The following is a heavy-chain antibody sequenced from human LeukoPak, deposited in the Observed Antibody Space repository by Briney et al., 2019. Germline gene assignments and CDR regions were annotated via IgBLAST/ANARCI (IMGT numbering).Heavy chain of an antibody. CDR2: ISAYNGNT. CDR1: GYTFTSYG. V-gene: IGHV1-18*01. Sequence: ASVKVSCKASGYTFTSYGISWVRQAPGQGLEWMGWISAYNGNTNYAQKLQGRVTMTTDTSTSTAYMELRSLRSDDTAVYYCARDPGFTIFGVVNNFDYWGQGTLVTVSS. J-gene: IGHJ4*02. D-gene: IGHD3-3*01. CDR3: ARDPGFTIFGVVNNFDY.